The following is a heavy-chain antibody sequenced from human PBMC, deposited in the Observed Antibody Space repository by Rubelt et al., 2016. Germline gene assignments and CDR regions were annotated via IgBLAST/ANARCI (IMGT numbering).Heavy chain of an antibody. CDR1: GFTFSSYE. D-gene: IGHD5-12*01. CDR3: ARSDIVATITDY. J-gene: IGHJ4*02. CDR2: ISSSGSTI. V-gene: IGHV3-48*03. Sequence: EVQLVESGGGLVQPGGSLRLSCAASGFTFSSYEMNWVRQAPGKGLEWVSYISSSGSTIYYADPWKGRFTISRDNAKNSLYLQMNGLRAEDTAVYYCARSDIVATITDYWGQGTLVTVSS.